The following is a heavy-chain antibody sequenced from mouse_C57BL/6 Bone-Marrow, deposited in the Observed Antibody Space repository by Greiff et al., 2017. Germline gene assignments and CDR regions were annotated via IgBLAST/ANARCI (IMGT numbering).Heavy chain of an antibody. Sequence: EVKVVESGGGLVQPGGSLSLSCEASGFTFTDYYLSWVRKPPGKALEWLGFIRNRANGYTTEYSASVKGRFTISRDNYQSSLYLQMNALRAEDSATYNCTRYCYYSDWGFAYWGQGTLVTVSA. J-gene: IGHJ3*01. CDR3: TRYCYYSDWGFAY. CDR2: IRNRANGYTT. D-gene: IGHD2-12*01. CDR1: GFTFTDYY. V-gene: IGHV7-3*01.